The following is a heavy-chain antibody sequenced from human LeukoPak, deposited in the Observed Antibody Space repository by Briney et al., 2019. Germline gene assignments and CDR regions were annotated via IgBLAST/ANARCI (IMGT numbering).Heavy chain of an antibody. CDR1: GGSISSYY. Sequence: PSETLSLTCTVSGGSISSYYWSWIRQPPGKGLEWIGDIYYSGSTNYNPSLKSRVTISVDTSKNQFSLKLSSVTAADPAVYYCATGRGYSYGLDYWGQGTLVTVSS. D-gene: IGHD5-18*01. J-gene: IGHJ4*02. CDR3: ATGRGYSYGLDY. CDR2: IYYSGST. V-gene: IGHV4-59*01.